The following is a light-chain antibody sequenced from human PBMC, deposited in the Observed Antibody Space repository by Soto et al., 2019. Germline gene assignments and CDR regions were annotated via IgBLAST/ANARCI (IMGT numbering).Light chain of an antibody. Sequence: EIVVTQSPATLSLSPGERATLSCRASQSVSTYVAWFQHKLGQAPRLLIYDASYRAIGVPARFSGGGSGTDFTLTLSSLEPEDFAVYYCQQRSNWPGTFGRGTKLDIK. CDR1: QSVSTY. CDR2: DAS. CDR3: QQRSNWPGT. V-gene: IGKV3-11*01. J-gene: IGKJ2*01.